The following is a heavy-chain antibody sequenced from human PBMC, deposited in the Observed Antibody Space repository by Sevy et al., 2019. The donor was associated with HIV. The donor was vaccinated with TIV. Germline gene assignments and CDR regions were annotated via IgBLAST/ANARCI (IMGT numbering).Heavy chain of an antibody. V-gene: IGHV3-53*01. Sequence: GGSLRLSCAASGFTVSSNYMSWVRQAPGKGLEWVSVIYAGGSTYYADSGEGRFTISSDNSKNTLYLQMNSLRDEDTAVYYCATHASDYDSTGYLERDAFDIWGQGTMVTVSS. D-gene: IGHD3-22*01. CDR3: ATHASDYDSTGYLERDAFDI. CDR1: GFTVSSNY. J-gene: IGHJ3*02. CDR2: IYAGGST.